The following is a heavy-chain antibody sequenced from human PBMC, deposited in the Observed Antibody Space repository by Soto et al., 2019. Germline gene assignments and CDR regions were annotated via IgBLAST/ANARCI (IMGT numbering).Heavy chain of an antibody. CDR1: GGSISSYY. Sequence: QVQLQESGPGLVKPSETLSLTCTVSGGSISSYYWSWIRQPPGKGLEWIGYIYYYGSTNYNPSLKSRVTISVDTSKNQFSLKLSSVTAADTAVYSCASSNIAAAGFYYYGMDVWGRGTTVTLSS. J-gene: IGHJ6*02. CDR3: ASSNIAAAGFYYYGMDV. CDR2: IYYYGST. V-gene: IGHV4-59*01. D-gene: IGHD6-13*01.